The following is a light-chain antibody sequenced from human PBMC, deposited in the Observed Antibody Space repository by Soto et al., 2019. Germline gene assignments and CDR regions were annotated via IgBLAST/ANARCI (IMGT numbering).Light chain of an antibody. CDR2: GNS. Sequence: QSVLTQPPSVSGAPGQRVTISCTGSSSNIGAGYDVPWYQQLPGTAPKLLIYGNSNRPSGVPDRFSGSKSGTSASLAITGVQAEDEADYYCQSYDSSLSGSVFGGGTKLTVL. J-gene: IGLJ2*01. CDR3: QSYDSSLSGSV. V-gene: IGLV1-40*01. CDR1: SSNIGAGYD.